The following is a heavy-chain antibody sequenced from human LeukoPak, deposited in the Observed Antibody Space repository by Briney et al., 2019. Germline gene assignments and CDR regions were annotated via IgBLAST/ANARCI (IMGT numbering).Heavy chain of an antibody. D-gene: IGHD1-26*01. CDR2: IIPIFGTS. CDR3: ARSTVGATSVDY. CDR1: GGTFSSYA. J-gene: IGHJ4*02. V-gene: IGHV1-69*13. Sequence: SVKVSCKASGGTFSSYAISWVRQAPGQGLEWMGGIIPIFGTSNYAQKFQGRVTNTADESTGTAYMELSSLRSEDTAVYYCARSTVGATSVDYWGQGTLVTVSS.